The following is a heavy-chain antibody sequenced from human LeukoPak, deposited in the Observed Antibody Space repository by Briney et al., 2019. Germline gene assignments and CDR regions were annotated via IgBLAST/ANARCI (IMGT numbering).Heavy chain of an antibody. CDR3: ASLTGTTDYYYYYMDV. V-gene: IGHV4-34*01. D-gene: IGHD1-20*01. Sequence: SETLSLTCAVYGGSFADYYWSWIRQPPGKGLEWIGEINHSGSTNYNPSLKSRVTISVDTSKNQFSLKLSSVTAADTAVYYCASLTGTTDYYYYYMDVWGKGTTVTVSS. CDR1: GGSFADYY. J-gene: IGHJ6*03. CDR2: INHSGST.